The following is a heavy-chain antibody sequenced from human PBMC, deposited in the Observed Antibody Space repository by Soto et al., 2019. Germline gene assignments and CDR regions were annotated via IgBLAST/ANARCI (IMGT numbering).Heavy chain of an antibody. Sequence: GESLKISCKGFGYSFSSYWIGWVRQMPGKGLEWMGIIYPGDSDTRYSPSFQGQVTISADKSISTAYLQWSSLKASDTAMYYCARHPWGYGDYGYYYYGMDVWGQGTTVTVSS. D-gene: IGHD4-17*01. CDR2: IYPGDSDT. V-gene: IGHV5-51*01. CDR1: GYSFSSYW. J-gene: IGHJ6*02. CDR3: ARHPWGYGDYGYYYYGMDV.